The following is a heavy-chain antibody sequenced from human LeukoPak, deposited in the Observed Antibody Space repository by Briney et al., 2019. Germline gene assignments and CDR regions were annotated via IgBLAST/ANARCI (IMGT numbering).Heavy chain of an antibody. CDR3: AVDLAVDYGDY. D-gene: IGHD3-16*01. V-gene: IGHV1-18*01. CDR2: ISAYNGNT. J-gene: IGHJ4*02. CDR1: GYTFTNYG. Sequence: RASVKVSCKASGYTFTNYGFTWVRQAPGQGLEWMGWISAYNGNTNYAQKFQGRVTMTTDTSTSTAYMELRSLTSDDTAVYYCAVDLAVDYGDYWGPGNLVTVSS.